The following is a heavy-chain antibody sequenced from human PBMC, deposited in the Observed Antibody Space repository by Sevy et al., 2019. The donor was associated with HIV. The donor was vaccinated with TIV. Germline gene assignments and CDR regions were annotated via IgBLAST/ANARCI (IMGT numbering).Heavy chain of an antibody. D-gene: IGHD2-2*01. CDR2: ISYDRSNK. CDR3: ARVVGCSSTSCYARPHWFDP. Sequence: GGSLRLSCAASGFTFSSYAMHWVRQAPGKGLEWVAVISYDRSNKYYADSVKGRFTISRDNSKNTLYLQMNSLRVEDTAVYYCARVVGCSSTSCYARPHWFDPWGQGTLVTVSS. CDR1: GFTFSSYA. J-gene: IGHJ5*02. V-gene: IGHV3-30*04.